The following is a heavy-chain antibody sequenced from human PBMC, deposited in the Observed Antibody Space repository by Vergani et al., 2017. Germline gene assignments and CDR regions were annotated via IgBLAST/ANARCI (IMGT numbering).Heavy chain of an antibody. D-gene: IGHD2-2*01. V-gene: IGHV4-38-2*01. CDR2: IYHSGST. CDR3: ARHSPAANWFDP. CDR1: GYPISSGYY. J-gene: IGHJ5*02. Sequence: QVQLQESGPGLVKPSETLSLTCAVSGYPISSGYYWGWIRQPPGKGLEWIGSIYHSGSTYYNPSLKSRVTISVDTSKNQFSLKLSSVTAADTAVYYCARHSPAANWFDPWGQGTLVTVSS.